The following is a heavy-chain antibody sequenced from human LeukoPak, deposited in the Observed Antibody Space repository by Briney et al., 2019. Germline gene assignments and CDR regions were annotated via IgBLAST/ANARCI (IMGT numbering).Heavy chain of an antibody. CDR2: IKHSGST. J-gene: IGHJ4*02. CDR3: ARGWGDYYDSSGYYHSLNFDY. D-gene: IGHD3-22*01. CDR1: GGSFSGYY. Sequence: SETLSLTCAVYGGSFSGYYWSWIRQPPGKGLEWIGEIKHSGSTNYNPSLKSRVTISVDTSKNQFSLKLSSVTAADTAVYYCARGWGDYYDSSGYYHSLNFDYWGQGTLVTVSS. V-gene: IGHV4-34*01.